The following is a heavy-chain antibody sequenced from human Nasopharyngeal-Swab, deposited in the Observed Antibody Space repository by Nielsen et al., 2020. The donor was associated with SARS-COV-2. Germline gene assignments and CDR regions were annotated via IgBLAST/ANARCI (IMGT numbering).Heavy chain of an antibody. CDR2: IYYSGST. D-gene: IGHD5-18*01. CDR3: ARGYSWYYYYGMDV. Sequence: WIRQPPGKGLEWIGYIYYSGSTNYNPSLKSRVTISVDTSKNQFSLKLSSVTAADTAVCYCARGYSWYYYYGMDVWGQGTTVTVSS. J-gene: IGHJ6*02. V-gene: IGHV4-59*01.